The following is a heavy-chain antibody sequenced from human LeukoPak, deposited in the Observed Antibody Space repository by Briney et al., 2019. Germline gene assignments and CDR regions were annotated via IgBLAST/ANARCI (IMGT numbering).Heavy chain of an antibody. Sequence: GASVKVSCKTSGYTFTGFYIHWLRQAPGQGPEWMGWISPSSGDTNYAQKFQGRVTMTRDTSISTAYMELSRLRSDDTAVYYCARDPAETTLRGVTLVGYWGQGTLVTVSS. CDR3: ARDPAETTLRGVTLVGY. CDR1: GYTFTGFY. CDR2: ISPSSGDT. V-gene: IGHV1-2*02. D-gene: IGHD3-10*01. J-gene: IGHJ4*02.